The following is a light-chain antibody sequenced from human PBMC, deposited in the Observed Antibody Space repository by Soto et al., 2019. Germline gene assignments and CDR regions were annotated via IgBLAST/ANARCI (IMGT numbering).Light chain of an antibody. J-gene: IGKJ4*02. CDR3: QQYYEFPGT. V-gene: IGKV1-6*01. CDR2: GAS. Sequence: EMTQSPSSLSSSVGDRVTIACRASQGIRTDLGWYQQSPGKAPRVLIVGASSLHSGVPQRFGGSGSGTDFTLTISRLESEDFAAYYCQQYYEFPGTFGGGTKVDI. CDR1: QGIRTD.